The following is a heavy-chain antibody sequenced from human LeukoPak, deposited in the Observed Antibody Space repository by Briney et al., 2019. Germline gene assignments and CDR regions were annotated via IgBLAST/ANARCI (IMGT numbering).Heavy chain of an antibody. Sequence: GGSLRLSCAASGFTFSSYAMHWVRQAPGKGLEWVAVISYDGSNKYYVDSVKGRFTISRDNSKNTLYLQMNSLRAEDTAVYYCARGLYTPFDYWGQGTLVTVSS. D-gene: IGHD4-11*01. J-gene: IGHJ4*02. CDR3: ARGLYTPFDY. CDR2: ISYDGSNK. V-gene: IGHV3-30-3*01. CDR1: GFTFSSYA.